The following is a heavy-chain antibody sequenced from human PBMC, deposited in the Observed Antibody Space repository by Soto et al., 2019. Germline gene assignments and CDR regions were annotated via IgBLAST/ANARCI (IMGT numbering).Heavy chain of an antibody. CDR1: GGTFSSYA. CDR3: ARSQGSSTSLEIYYYYYYGMDV. J-gene: IGHJ6*02. V-gene: IGHV1-69*01. Sequence: QVQLVQSGAEVKKPGSSVKVSCKASGGTFSSYAISWVRQAPGQGLEWMGGSSPISGTANYAQKFQGRVTITADESTSTAYMELSSLRSEDTAVYYCARSQGSSTSLEIYYYYYYGMDVWGQGPTVTVSS. D-gene: IGHD2-2*01. CDR2: SSPISGTA.